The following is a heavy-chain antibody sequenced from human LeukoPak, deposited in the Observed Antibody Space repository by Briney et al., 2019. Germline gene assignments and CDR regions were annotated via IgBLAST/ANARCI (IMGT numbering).Heavy chain of an antibody. CDR2: IIPIFGTA. D-gene: IGHD3-10*01. Sequence: GASVKVSCKASGGTFSSYAISWVRQAPGQGLEWMGGIIPIFGTANYAQKFQGRVTITADESTSTAYMELSSLRSEDTAVYYCARDGYSITMVRGVISPSRYYYYYMDVWGKGTTVTISS. J-gene: IGHJ6*03. V-gene: IGHV1-69*13. CDR1: GGTFSSYA. CDR3: ARDGYSITMVRGVISPSRYYYYYMDV.